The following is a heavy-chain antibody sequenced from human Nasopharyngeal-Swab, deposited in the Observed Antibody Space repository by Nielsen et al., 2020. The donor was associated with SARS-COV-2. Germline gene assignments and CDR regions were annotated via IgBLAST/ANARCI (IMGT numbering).Heavy chain of an antibody. CDR1: GGSVSSGSYY. CDR3: ARDPRGYGGSPPFDY. J-gene: IGHJ4*02. CDR2: IYYSGST. D-gene: IGHD4-23*01. Sequence: SETLSLTCTVSGGSVSSGSYYWSWIRQPPGKGLEWIGYIYYSGSTNYNPSLKSRVTISVDTSKNQFSLKLSPVTAADTAVYYCARDPRGYGGSPPFDYWGQGTLVTVSS. V-gene: IGHV4-61*01.